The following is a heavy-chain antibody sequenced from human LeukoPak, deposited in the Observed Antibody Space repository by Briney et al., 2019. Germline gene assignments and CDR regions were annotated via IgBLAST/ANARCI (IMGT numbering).Heavy chain of an antibody. V-gene: IGHV4-59*08. CDR2: IYYTKTA. Sequence: SETLSLTSTVSGGSISDYNWSWIPQPPGKGLEWIVYIYYTKTANLNPHLTSRLSISIATSKNQFSRKLNIVTGADTAVYYCARHDLGYCLGGTCPYYFDYWGQGTLVTVSS. CDR1: GGSISDYN. CDR3: ARHDLGYCLGGTCPYYFDY. J-gene: IGHJ4*02. D-gene: IGHD2-15*01.